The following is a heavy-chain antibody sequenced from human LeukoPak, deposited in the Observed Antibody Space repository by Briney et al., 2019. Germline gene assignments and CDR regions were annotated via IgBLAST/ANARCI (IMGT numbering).Heavy chain of an antibody. Sequence: SQTLSLTCAISGDSISSNSAAWNWISQSPSRGLEWLGRTYYRSKWYNGYAVSVKRRITINPDTSNNQFSLQLNSVTPDDTAVYYCARTRDGYNDYWGQGTLVTVSA. CDR2: TYYRSKWYN. V-gene: IGHV6-1*01. CDR3: ARTRDGYNDY. D-gene: IGHD5-24*01. J-gene: IGHJ4*02. CDR1: GDSISSNSAA.